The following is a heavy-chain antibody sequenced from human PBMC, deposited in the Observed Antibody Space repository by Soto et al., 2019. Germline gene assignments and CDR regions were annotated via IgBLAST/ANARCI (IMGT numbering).Heavy chain of an antibody. V-gene: IGHV4-31*03. J-gene: IGHJ5*02. D-gene: IGHD3-22*01. CDR3: ARRDRSGFSSWLDT. CDR2: IYFSGTT. Sequence: PSETLSLTCTVSGGSISSGGYYWSWIRQHPGKGLEWIGTIYFSGTTYYNPSLKSRVTISVDTSKSQFSLKLSSVTAADTAVYYCARRDRSGFSSWLDTWGQGPLVTV. CDR1: GGSISSGGYY.